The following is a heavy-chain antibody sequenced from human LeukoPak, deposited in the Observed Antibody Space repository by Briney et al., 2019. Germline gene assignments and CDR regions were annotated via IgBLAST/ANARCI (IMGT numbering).Heavy chain of an antibody. CDR2: ISGTGAGT. CDR1: EFTFNSYA. J-gene: IGHJ4*02. CDR3: AKEGGTGTRFDY. Sequence: PGGSLRLPCAASEFTFNSYAMSWVRQAPGKGLEWVSAISGTGAGTYYADSVKGRFTISRDNSKNTLYLQMNSLRAEDTAVYYCAKEGGTGTRFDYWGQGTLVTVSS. V-gene: IGHV3-23*01. D-gene: IGHD1-7*01.